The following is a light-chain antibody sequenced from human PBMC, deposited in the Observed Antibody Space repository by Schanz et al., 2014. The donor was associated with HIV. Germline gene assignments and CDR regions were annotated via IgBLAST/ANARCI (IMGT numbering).Light chain of an antibody. V-gene: IGLV2-8*01. CDR2: EVS. CDR3: AAWDDSLSGRV. CDR1: SSDVGGYNY. J-gene: IGLJ3*02. Sequence: QSALTQPPSASGSPGQSVTISCTGTSSDVGGYNYVSWCQQHPGKAPKLMIYEVSKRPSGVPDRFSGSKSGNTASLTVSGLQAEDEAYYYCAAWDDSLSGRVFGGGTKLTVL.